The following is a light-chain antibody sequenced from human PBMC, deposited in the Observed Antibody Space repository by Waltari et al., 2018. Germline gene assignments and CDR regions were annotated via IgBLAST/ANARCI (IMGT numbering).Light chain of an antibody. J-gene: IGLJ2*01. CDR2: APT. CDR3: CSFAGSSPHVV. CDR1: SRDVGTYTL. V-gene: IGLV2-23*01. Sequence: QSALTQPASVSGSPGQSITISCTGTSRDVGTYTLLPLYQHHPGKAPKPMIYAPTKRPSGVSNRFSGSKSGNTASLTISGLQAEDEADYYCCSFAGSSPHVVFGGGTKLTVL.